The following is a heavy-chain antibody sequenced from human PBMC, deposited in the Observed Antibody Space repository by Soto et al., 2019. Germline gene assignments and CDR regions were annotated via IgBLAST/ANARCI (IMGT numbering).Heavy chain of an antibody. J-gene: IGHJ2*01. CDR3: ARGMGRYVDL. V-gene: IGHV4-4*07. Sequence: PSETLSLTCAISGDSIGNFYWSWIRQPAGKGLESLGRLSASGRTNYSPSLQSRVTMSLDRSKNRFSLRLTSVSAADTAMYFCARGMGRYVDLWGRGTLVTVSS. CDR1: GDSIGNFY. CDR2: LSASGRT. D-gene: IGHD2-8*01.